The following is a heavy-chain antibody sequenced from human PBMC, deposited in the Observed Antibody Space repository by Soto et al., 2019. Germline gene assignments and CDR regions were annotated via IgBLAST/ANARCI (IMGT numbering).Heavy chain of an antibody. J-gene: IGHJ5*01. CDR1: GASVSSGSYY. Sequence: QVQLQESGQGLVKPSETLSLTCTVSGASVSSGSYYWSWIRQPPGKALEWIGFIYYRGSTNYNPYLKSRVTISVDTSKNQLSLKLSSVTAADTAVYYCASRYSYGYNYFDSWGQGTLVTVSS. V-gene: IGHV4-61*01. CDR2: IYYRGST. D-gene: IGHD5-18*01. CDR3: ASRYSYGYNYFDS.